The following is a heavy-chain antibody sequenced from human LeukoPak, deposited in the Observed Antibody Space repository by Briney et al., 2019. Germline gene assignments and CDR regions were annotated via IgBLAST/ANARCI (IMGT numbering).Heavy chain of an antibody. J-gene: IGHJ4*02. CDR2: IYHSGST. CDR1: GCSISSGYY. D-gene: IGHD3-10*01. Sequence: SETLSLTCAVSGCSISSGYYWGWIRQPPGKGLEWIGSIYHSGSTYYNPSLKSRVTISVDTSKNQFSLKLSSVTAADTAVYYCARRGYYYGSGSYYRPPHFDYWGQGTLVTVSS. V-gene: IGHV4-38-2*01. CDR3: ARRGYYYGSGSYYRPPHFDY.